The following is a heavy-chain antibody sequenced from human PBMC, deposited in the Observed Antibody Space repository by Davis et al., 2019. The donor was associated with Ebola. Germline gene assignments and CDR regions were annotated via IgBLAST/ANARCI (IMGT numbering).Heavy chain of an antibody. V-gene: IGHV3-48*03. CDR3: ARDLRRDGYVGGS. J-gene: IGHJ5*02. CDR1: GFTFSSYA. D-gene: IGHD5-24*01. Sequence: GESLNISCAASGFTFSSYAMSWVRQAPAKGLEWVAYISGNGETIHYAESVKGRFTMSRDNAKNSLYLQMNCLRVDDTAVYYCARDLRRDGYVGGSWGPGTLVTVSS. CDR2: ISGNGETI.